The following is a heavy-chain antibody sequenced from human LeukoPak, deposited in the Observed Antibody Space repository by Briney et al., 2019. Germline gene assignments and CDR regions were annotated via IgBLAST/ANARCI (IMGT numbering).Heavy chain of an antibody. CDR3: ARDSSAMVPNYFDY. V-gene: IGHV1-18*01. J-gene: IGHJ4*02. D-gene: IGHD5-18*01. Sequence: ASVKVSCKASGYTFTSYAISWVRQAPGQGLEWMGWISAYNGNRNYAQKLQGRVTMTIDTSTSTAYMELRSLRSDDTAVYYCARDSSAMVPNYFDYWGQGTLVTVSS. CDR1: GYTFTSYA. CDR2: ISAYNGNR.